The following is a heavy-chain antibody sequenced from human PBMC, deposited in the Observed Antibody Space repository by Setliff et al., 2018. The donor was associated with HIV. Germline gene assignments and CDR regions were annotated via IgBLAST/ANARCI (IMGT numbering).Heavy chain of an antibody. CDR2: VHNSGTA. CDR1: GASFTSARYY. V-gene: IGHV4-31*03. CDR3: ARGVYCGASCYQGTDH. Sequence: PSETLSLTCSVSGASFTSARYYWTWIRQHPGHPGKGLEWIGYVHNSGTAYSTPSLRSRVDISLDTSNSQFSLNLRAVTAADTAVYYRARGVYCGASCYQGTDHWGQGTLVTVSS. D-gene: IGHD2-21*01. J-gene: IGHJ5*02.